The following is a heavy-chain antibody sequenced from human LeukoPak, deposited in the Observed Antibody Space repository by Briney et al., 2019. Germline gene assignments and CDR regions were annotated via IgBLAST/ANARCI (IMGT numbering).Heavy chain of an antibody. D-gene: IGHD1-26*01. CDR3: AREAYSGNFGYYYYYYYMDV. V-gene: IGHV1-2*02. CDR2: INPNSGGT. J-gene: IGHJ6*03. Sequence: ASVKVSCKASGYTFTGYYMHWVRQAPGQGLEWMGWINPNSGGTNYAQKFQGRVTMTTDTDTRTAYMELRSLTSDDTAVYYCAREAYSGNFGYYYYYYYMDVWGKGTTVTISS. CDR1: GYTFTGYY.